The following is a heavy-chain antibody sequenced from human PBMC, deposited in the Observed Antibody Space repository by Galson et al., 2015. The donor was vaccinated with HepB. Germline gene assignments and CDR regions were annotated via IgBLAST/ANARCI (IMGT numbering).Heavy chain of an antibody. CDR1: GFTVSSNY. J-gene: IGHJ4*02. V-gene: IGHV3-66*02. CDR3: ATQGYSSIWGIGGLSY. Sequence: SLRLSCAASGFTVSSNYMSWVRQAPGKGLEWVSVIYSGGSTYYADSVKGRFTISRDNSKNTLYLQMNSLRAEDTAVYYCATQGYSSIWGIGGLSYWGQGTLVTVSS. D-gene: IGHD6-13*01. CDR2: IYSGGST.